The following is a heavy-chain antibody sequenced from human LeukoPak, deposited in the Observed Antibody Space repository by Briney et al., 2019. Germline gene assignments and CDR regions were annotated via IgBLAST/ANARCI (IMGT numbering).Heavy chain of an antibody. CDR3: ARVGSGNFLGAFDI. Sequence: GGSLRLSCAASGFTFSRYWMSWVRQTPRKGLEWVANIKQDGSEKYYVDSVKGRFTISRDNAKNSLFLQMNSLRAEDTAVYYCARVGSGNFLGAFDIWGQGTMVTVSS. J-gene: IGHJ3*02. CDR1: GFTFSRYW. V-gene: IGHV3-7*03. D-gene: IGHD1-26*01. CDR2: IKQDGSEK.